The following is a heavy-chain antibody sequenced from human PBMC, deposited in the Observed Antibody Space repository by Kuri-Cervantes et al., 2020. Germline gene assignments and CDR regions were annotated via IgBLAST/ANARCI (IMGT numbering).Heavy chain of an antibody. CDR1: GYTFTGYY. CDR2: INSKSGGT. J-gene: IGHJ6*03. V-gene: IGHV1-2*02. D-gene: IGHD1-14*01. CDR3: ARDRSADVTYYYYYMDV. Sequence: ASVKVSCKASGYTFTGYYMHWVRQAPGQGLEWVGWINSKSGGTNYAQKFEGRVTLTRDTSISTDYMELTRLRSDDTAVYYCARDRSADVTYYYYYMDVWGKGTTVTVSS.